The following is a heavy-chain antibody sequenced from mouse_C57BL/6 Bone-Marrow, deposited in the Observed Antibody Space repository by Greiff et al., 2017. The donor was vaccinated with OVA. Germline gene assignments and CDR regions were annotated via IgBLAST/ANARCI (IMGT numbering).Heavy chain of an antibody. CDR2: IHPNSGNT. V-gene: IGHV1-64*01. CDR1: GYTFTSYW. J-gene: IGHJ3*01. CDR3: ALFFAY. Sequence: QVQLQQPGAELVKPGASVKLSCKASGYTFTSYWMHWVKQRPGQGLEWIGMIHPNSGNTNYNEKFKSKATLTVDKSSSTAYMQLCSLTSEDSAVYYCALFFAYWGQGTLVTVSA.